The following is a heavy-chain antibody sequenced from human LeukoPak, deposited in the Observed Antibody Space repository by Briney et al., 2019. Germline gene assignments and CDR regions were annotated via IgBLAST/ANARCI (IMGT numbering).Heavy chain of an antibody. CDR2: INPSGGST. V-gene: IGHV1-46*01. Sequence: ASVKVSCKASGYTFTSYYMHWVRQAPGQGLEWMGIINPSGGSTSYAQKFQGRVTMTRDTSTSTVYMELSSLRSEDTAVYYCARDCGGNSEYYYYGMDVWGQGTTVTVSS. CDR3: ARDCGGNSEYYYYGMDV. J-gene: IGHJ6*02. CDR1: GYTFTSYY. D-gene: IGHD4-23*01.